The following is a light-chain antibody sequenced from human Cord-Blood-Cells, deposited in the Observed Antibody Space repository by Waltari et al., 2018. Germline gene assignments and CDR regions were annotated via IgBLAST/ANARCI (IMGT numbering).Light chain of an antibody. J-gene: IGLJ3*02. Sequence: QSVLTQPPSASGTPGQRVTISCSGRISNIGTNYVYWYQQLPGTAPKLLIYRNNQRPSGVPDRFSGSKSGTSASLAISGLRSEDEADYYCAAWDDSLSGWVFGGGTKLTVL. CDR1: ISNIGTNY. V-gene: IGLV1-47*01. CDR2: RNN. CDR3: AAWDDSLSGWV.